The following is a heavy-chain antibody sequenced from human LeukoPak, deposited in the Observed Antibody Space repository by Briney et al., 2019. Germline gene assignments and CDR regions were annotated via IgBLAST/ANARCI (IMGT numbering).Heavy chain of an antibody. CDR1: GFTFSSYA. Sequence: GGSLRLSCAASGFTFSSYAMSWVRQAPGKGLEWVSAISGSGGSTYYADSVKGRSTISRDNSKNTLYLQMNSLRAEDTAVYYCAKRGGIQLWPWYYFDYWGQGTLVTVSS. D-gene: IGHD5-18*01. J-gene: IGHJ4*02. CDR3: AKRGGIQLWPWYYFDY. V-gene: IGHV3-23*01. CDR2: ISGSGGST.